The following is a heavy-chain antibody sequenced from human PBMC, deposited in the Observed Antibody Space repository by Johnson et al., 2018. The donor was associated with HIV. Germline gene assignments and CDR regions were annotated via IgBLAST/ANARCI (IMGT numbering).Heavy chain of an antibody. V-gene: IGHV3-15*01. D-gene: IGHD1-1*01. CDR2: IKSKTDGGTT. Sequence: VQLVESGGGLVKPGGSLRLSCAASGFTFSNAWMSWVRQAPGKGLEWVGRIKSKTDGGTTDYAAPVKGRFTISRDDSKNTLYLQMNSLNTEDTAVYYCTKEELERPHDAFDIWGQGTMVTVSS. CDR1: GFTFSNAW. J-gene: IGHJ3*02. CDR3: TKEELERPHDAFDI.